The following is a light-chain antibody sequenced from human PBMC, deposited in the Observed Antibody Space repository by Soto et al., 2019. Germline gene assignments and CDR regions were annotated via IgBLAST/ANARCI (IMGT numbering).Light chain of an antibody. Sequence: QLVLAQPPSVSGAPGQRVTISCSNIGAAYDVHWYQQLPGTAPKLLIYGNSNRPSGVPDRFSGSKSGTSASLAITGLQAEDEADYYCQSYDSSLSGHVVFGGGTKVTVL. CDR1: NIGAAYD. J-gene: IGLJ2*01. CDR3: QSYDSSLSGHVV. V-gene: IGLV1-40*01. CDR2: GNS.